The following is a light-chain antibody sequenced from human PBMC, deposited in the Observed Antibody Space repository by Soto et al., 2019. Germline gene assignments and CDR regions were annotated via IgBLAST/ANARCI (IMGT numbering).Light chain of an antibody. CDR3: SSFTSSRTDV. Sequence: QSALTQPASVSGSPGQSITISCTGTNSDVGGYNYVSWYQQHPGRAPKLMIYEVSNRPSGVSDRFSGSKSGNTASLTISGLQAEDEGDYYCSSFTSSRTDVFGTGTKLTVL. CDR2: EVS. J-gene: IGLJ1*01. V-gene: IGLV2-14*01. CDR1: NSDVGGYNY.